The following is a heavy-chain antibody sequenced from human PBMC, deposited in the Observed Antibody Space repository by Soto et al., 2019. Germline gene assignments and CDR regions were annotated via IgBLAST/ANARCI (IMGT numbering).Heavy chain of an antibody. Sequence: PGGSLRLSCAASGFTFSSYAMHWVRQAPGKGLEWVAVISYDGSNKYYADSVKGRFTISRDNSKNTLYLQMNSLRAEDTAVYYCARDRYYDFWSGYIGSYGMDVWGQGTTVTVSS. CDR1: GFTFSSYA. D-gene: IGHD3-3*01. CDR2: ISYDGSNK. V-gene: IGHV3-30-3*01. J-gene: IGHJ6*02. CDR3: ARDRYYDFWSGYIGSYGMDV.